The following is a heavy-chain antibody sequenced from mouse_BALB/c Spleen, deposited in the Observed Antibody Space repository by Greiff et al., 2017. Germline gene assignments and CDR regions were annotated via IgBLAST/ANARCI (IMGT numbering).Heavy chain of an antibody. J-gene: IGHJ4*01. CDR1: GYSFTGYY. CDR3: ARHGSSYVGAMDY. CDR2: INPYNGAT. V-gene: IGHV1-26*01. Sequence: EVQLQQSGPELVKPGASVKISCKASGYSFTGYYMHWVKQSHVKSLEWIGRINPYNGATSYNQNFKDKASLTVDKSSSTAYMELHSLTSEDSAVYYCARHGSSYVGAMDYWGQGTSVTVSS. D-gene: IGHD1-1*01.